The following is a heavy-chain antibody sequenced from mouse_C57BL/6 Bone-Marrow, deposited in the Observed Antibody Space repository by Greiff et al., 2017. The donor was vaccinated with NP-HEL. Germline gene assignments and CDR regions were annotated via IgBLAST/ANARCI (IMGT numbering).Heavy chain of an antibody. CDR2: IHPNSGST. D-gene: IGHD1-1*01. V-gene: IGHV1-64*01. Sequence: QVHVKQSGAELVKPGASVKLSCKASGYTFTSYWMHWVKQRPGQGLEWIGMIHPNSGSTNYNEKFKSKATLTVDKSSSTAYMQLSSLTSEDSAVYYCARRNYYGSRGAWFAYWGQGTLVTVSA. CDR1: GYTFTSYW. J-gene: IGHJ3*01. CDR3: ARRNYYGSRGAWFAY.